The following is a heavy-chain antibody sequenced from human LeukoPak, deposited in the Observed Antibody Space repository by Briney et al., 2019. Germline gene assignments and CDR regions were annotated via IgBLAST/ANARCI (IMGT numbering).Heavy chain of an antibody. D-gene: IGHD1-26*01. CDR1: GGSISSSSYY. CDR2: IYCSGST. V-gene: IGHV4-39*01. J-gene: IGHJ4*02. Sequence: SETLSLTCTVSGGSISSSSYYWGWIRQPPGKGLEWIGSIYCSGSTYYNPSLKSRVTISVDTSKNQFSLKLSSVTAADTAVYYCARLGPTAPADYWGQGTLVTVSP. CDR3: ARLGPTAPADY.